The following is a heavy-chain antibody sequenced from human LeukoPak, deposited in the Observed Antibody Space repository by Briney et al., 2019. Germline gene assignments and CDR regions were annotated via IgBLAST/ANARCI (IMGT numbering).Heavy chain of an antibody. J-gene: IGHJ4*02. Sequence: PGGSLRLSCAASGFTFSSYEMNWVRQAPGKGLEWVSYISSSSTTIHYADSVKGRFTISRDNAKNSVYLQMNSLRAEDTAVYYCARDRHKDNYGGSGYPPYWGQGTLVTVSS. CDR3: ARDRHKDNYGGSGYPPY. D-gene: IGHD3-22*01. CDR1: GFTFSSYE. V-gene: IGHV3-48*01. CDR2: ISSSSTTI.